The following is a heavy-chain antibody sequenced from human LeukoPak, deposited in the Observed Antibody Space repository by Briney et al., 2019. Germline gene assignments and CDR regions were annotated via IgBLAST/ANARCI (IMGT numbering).Heavy chain of an antibody. CDR3: ARLGGTNWYNWFDP. V-gene: IGHV4-4*07. Sequence: SETLSLTCTVSGASVSSDYWSWIRQPAGKGLEWIGRVYPTGSTNFSPSLKNRVTMSIDTSKNQFSLNLSSVTAADTAVYYCARLGGTNWYNWFDPWGQGTLVTVSS. CDR1: GASVSSDY. J-gene: IGHJ5*02. CDR2: VYPTGST. D-gene: IGHD1-1*01.